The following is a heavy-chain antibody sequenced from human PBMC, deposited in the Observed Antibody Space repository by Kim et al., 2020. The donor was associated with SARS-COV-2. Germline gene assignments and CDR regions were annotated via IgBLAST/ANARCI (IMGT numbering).Heavy chain of an antibody. CDR1: GGTFSSYA. V-gene: IGHV1-69*04. CDR3: ARYDSSGYYGAEYFQH. J-gene: IGHJ1*01. Sequence: SVKVSCKASGGTFSSYAISWVRQAPGQGLEWMGRIIPILGIANYAQKFQGRVTITADKSTSTAYMELSSLRSEDTAVYYCARYDSSGYYGAEYFQHWGQGTLVTVSS. CDR2: IIPILGIA. D-gene: IGHD3-22*01.